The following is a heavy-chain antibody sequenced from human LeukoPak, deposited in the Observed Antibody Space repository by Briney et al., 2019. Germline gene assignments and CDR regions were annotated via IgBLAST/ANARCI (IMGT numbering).Heavy chain of an antibody. D-gene: IGHD6-19*01. J-gene: IGHJ3*02. CDR3: AREPGIAVAGPGDAFDI. CDR2: IYYSGST. V-gene: IGHV4-59*01. Sequence: SETLSLTCTVSGGSISSYYWSWIRQPPGKGPEWIGYIYYSGSTNYNPSPKSRVTISVDTSKNQFSLKLSSVTAADTAVYYCAREPGIAVAGPGDAFDIWGQGTMVTVSS. CDR1: GGSISSYY.